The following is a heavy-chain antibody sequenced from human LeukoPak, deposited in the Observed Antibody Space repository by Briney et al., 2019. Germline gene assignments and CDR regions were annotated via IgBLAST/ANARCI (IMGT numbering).Heavy chain of an antibody. CDR3: APEAIRNAFDI. V-gene: IGHV3-7*03. CDR2: IKQDGSEK. CDR1: GFTFSSYW. Sequence: GGSLRLSCAASGFTFSSYWMSWVRQAPGKGLEWVANIKQDGSEKYYVDSVKGRFTISRDNAKNSLYLQMNSLRAEDTAVYYCAPEAIRNAFDIWGQGTMVTVSS. J-gene: IGHJ3*02. D-gene: IGHD2-2*02.